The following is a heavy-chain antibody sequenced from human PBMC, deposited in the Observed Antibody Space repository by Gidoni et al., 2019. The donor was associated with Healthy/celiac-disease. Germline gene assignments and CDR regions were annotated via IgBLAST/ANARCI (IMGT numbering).Heavy chain of an antibody. CDR1: GFTFSSYG. V-gene: IGHV3-30*18. D-gene: IGHD4-17*01. CDR3: AKDVVWAPEDYGGNLGY. CDR2: ISYDGSNK. Sequence: VQLVESGGGVVQPGRSLRLSCAPSGFTFSSYGMHWVRQAPGKGLGWVAVISYDGSNKYYADSVKGRFTISRDNSKNTLYLQMNSLRAEDTAVYYCAKDVVWAPEDYGGNLGYWGQGTLVTVSS. J-gene: IGHJ4*02.